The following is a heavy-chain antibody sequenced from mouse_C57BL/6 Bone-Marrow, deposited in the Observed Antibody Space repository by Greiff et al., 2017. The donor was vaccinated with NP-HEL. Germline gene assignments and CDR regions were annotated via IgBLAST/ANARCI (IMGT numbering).Heavy chain of an antibody. CDR1: GFNIKDDY. Sequence: EVQLQQSGAELVRPGASVKLSCTASGFNIKDDYMHWVKQRPEQGLEWIGWIDPENGDTEYASKFQGKATITADTSSNTAYLQLSSLTSEDTAVYYCTYYGYRFGYWGQGTTLTVSA. D-gene: IGHD2-2*01. J-gene: IGHJ2*01. CDR3: TYYGYRFGY. V-gene: IGHV14-4*01. CDR2: IDPENGDT.